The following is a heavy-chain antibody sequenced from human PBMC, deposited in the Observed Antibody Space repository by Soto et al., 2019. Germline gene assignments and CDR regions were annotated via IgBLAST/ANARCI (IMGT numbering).Heavy chain of an antibody. CDR2: IYYSGST. Sequence: ETLSLTCTVSGGSISSSSYYWGWIRQPPGKGLEWIGSIYYSGSTYYNPSLKSRVTISVDTSKNQFSLKLSSVTAADTAVYYCARIVSYYDSSGYYLVSRCYYGMDVWGQGTTVTVSS. V-gene: IGHV4-39*01. J-gene: IGHJ6*02. D-gene: IGHD3-22*01. CDR3: ARIVSYYDSSGYYLVSRCYYGMDV. CDR1: GGSISSSSYY.